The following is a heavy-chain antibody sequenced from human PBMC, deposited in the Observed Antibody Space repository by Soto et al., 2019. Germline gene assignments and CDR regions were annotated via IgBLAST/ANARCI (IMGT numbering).Heavy chain of an antibody. CDR3: ARTVTQGFFYFDY. D-gene: IGHD4-17*01. Sequence: QVQLQQWGAGLLKPSETLSLTCAVYGGSFSGYYWSWIRQPPGKGLEWIGEINHSGSTNYNPSLKSRVTISVDTSKNQFSLKLSSVTAADTAVYYCARTVTQGFFYFDYWGQGTLVTVSS. J-gene: IGHJ4*02. V-gene: IGHV4-34*01. CDR1: GGSFSGYY. CDR2: INHSGST.